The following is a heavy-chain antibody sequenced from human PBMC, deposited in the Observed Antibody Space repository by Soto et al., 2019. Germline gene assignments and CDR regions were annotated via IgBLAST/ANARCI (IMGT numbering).Heavy chain of an antibody. CDR2: SYHIEST. CDR3: ACLYCNGGSCYSNWFDP. J-gene: IGHJ5*02. Sequence: SETLSLTCAVSGGSISSRNWWSWVRQPPGEGQEFIGKSYHIESTNNNPSLKRRDTRSVDKSKNSSCPEQSAVTAADTDVYYFACLYCNGGSCYSNWFDPWGQGTLVTVSS. D-gene: IGHD2-15*01. CDR1: GGSISSRNW. V-gene: IGHV4-4*02.